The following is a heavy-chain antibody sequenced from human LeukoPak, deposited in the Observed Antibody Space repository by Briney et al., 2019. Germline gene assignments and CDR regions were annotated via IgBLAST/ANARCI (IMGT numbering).Heavy chain of an antibody. CDR1: GYTFTSYG. D-gene: IGHD3-9*01. CDR2: ISAYNGNT. Sequence: GASVKVSCKASGYTFTSYGISWVRQAPGQGLEGMGWISAYNGNTNYAQKLQGRVTMTTDTSTSTAYMELRSLRSDDTAVYFCARDADILTGSKYYYYMNVWGKGTTVTISS. J-gene: IGHJ6*03. CDR3: ARDADILTGSKYYYYMNV. V-gene: IGHV1-18*01.